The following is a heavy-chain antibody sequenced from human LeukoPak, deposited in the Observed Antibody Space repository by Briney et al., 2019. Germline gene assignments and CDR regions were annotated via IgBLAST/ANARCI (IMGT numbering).Heavy chain of an antibody. CDR2: ISSSGSTI. Sequence: GGSLRLSCAASGFTFSSYEMNWVRQAPGKGLEWVSYISSSGSTIYYADSVKGRFTISRDNSKNTLYLQMNSLRAEDTAVYYCAKVGNVEMATIFPTFDYWGQGTLVTVSS. CDR3: AKVGNVEMATIFPTFDY. D-gene: IGHD5-24*01. J-gene: IGHJ4*02. CDR1: GFTFSSYE. V-gene: IGHV3-48*03.